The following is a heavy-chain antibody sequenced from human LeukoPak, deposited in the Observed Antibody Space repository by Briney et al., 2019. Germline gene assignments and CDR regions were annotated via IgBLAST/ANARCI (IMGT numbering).Heavy chain of an antibody. CDR2: IYYSGST. CDR3: AAGGNYGDYFDY. J-gene: IGHJ4*02. Sequence: SETLSLTCAVYGGSFSGYYWSWIRQPPGKGLEWIGYIYYSGSTNYNPSLKSRVTISVDTSKNQFSLKLSSVTAADTAVYYCAAGGNYGDYFDYWGQGTLVTVSS. CDR1: GGSFSGYY. D-gene: IGHD4-17*01. V-gene: IGHV4-59*08.